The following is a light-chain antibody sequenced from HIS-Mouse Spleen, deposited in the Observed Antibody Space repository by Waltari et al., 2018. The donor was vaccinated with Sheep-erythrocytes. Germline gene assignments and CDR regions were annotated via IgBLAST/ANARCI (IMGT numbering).Light chain of an antibody. CDR1: SRDVGSYNL. Sequence: QSALTQPASVSGSPAKSITLAFTGTSRDVGSYNLVTWYQQHPGKAPKLMIYEGSKRPSGVSNRFSGSKSGNTASLTISGLQAEDEADYYCCSYAGSSTPWVFGGGTKLTVL. CDR3: CSYAGSSTPWV. V-gene: IGLV2-23*01. CDR2: EGS. J-gene: IGLJ3*02.